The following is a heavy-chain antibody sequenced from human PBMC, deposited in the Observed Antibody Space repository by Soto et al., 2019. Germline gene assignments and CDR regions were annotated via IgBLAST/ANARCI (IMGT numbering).Heavy chain of an antibody. CDR2: IYYMGRT. CDR1: SISTYY. J-gene: IGHJ3*02. V-gene: IGHV4-59*01. D-gene: IGHD5-12*01. Sequence: PSETLSLTCTVGSISTYYWNWIQKPPEKGLDKIGYIYYMGRTKYNSSLKSRVSISVDTSKTPFSLKLTSVTAADTAAYYCARVREYSGYVNAYDIWGQGTMVTVSS. CDR3: ARVREYSGYVNAYDI.